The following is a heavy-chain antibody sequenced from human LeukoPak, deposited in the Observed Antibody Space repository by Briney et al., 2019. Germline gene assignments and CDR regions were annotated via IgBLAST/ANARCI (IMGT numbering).Heavy chain of an antibody. CDR3: ARAFRQQLVTGWFDP. CDR2: VYHSGIT. CDR1: GDSISSYY. V-gene: IGHV4-59*01. Sequence: KPSETLSLTCTVSGDSISSYYWNWIRQPPGKGLEWIGYVYHSGITNYNPSLKSRVTISVDTSKNQFSLRLTSLTAADTAVYYCARAFRQQLVTGWFDPWGQGTLVTVSS. D-gene: IGHD6-13*01. J-gene: IGHJ5*02.